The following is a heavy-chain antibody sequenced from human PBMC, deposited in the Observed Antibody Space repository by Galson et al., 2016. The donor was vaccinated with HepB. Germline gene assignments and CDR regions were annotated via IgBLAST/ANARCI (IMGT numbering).Heavy chain of an antibody. CDR3: ASQRGDGYNSGPNYYFYYLDV. D-gene: IGHD5-24*01. V-gene: IGHV1-69*13. CDR2: ILPIIGTA. J-gene: IGHJ6*03. Sequence: SVKVSCKASGGTAISYVISWVRQTPGQGLEWMGGILPIIGTAIYAQKFQGRVTITADESTSTAYMKLSSLRSEDTAIYYCASQRGDGYNSGPNYYFYYLDVWGEGTAVTVSS. CDR1: GGTAISYV.